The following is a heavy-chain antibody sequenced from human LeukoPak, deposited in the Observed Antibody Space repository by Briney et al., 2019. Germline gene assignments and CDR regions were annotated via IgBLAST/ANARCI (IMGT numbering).Heavy chain of an antibody. CDR3: ATMAVAGTGYNWLDP. CDR2: IYYGGSA. V-gene: IGHV4-61*08. D-gene: IGHD6-19*01. Sequence: SETLSLTCTVSGGSISSGGYYWNWIRQPPGKGLEWIGYIYYGGSAIYNPSLKSRVTISVDRSKNQFSLKLNSVTAADTAVYYCATMAVAGTGYNWLDPWGQGTLVTVSS. CDR1: GGSISSGGYY. J-gene: IGHJ5*02.